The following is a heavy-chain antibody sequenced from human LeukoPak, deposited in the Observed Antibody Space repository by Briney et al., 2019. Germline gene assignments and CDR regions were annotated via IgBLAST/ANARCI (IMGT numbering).Heavy chain of an antibody. CDR2: INTNTGNP. CDR1: GYIFTNYG. CDR3: ARSYGAFEGDTYYYYGMDV. J-gene: IGHJ6*02. D-gene: IGHD2-21*02. Sequence: ASMKVSCKASGYIFTNYGMSWVRQAPGQGLQWMGWINTNTGNPTYAQGFTGRFVFSLDISVSTAYLQISSLEAEDTAVYYCARSYGAFEGDTYYYYGMDVWGQGTTVTVSS. V-gene: IGHV7-4-1*02.